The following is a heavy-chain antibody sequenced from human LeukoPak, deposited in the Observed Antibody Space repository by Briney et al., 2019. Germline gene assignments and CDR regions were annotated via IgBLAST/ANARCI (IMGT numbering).Heavy chain of an antibody. J-gene: IGHJ6*03. D-gene: IGHD3-10*01. CDR1: GGSFSGYY. V-gene: IGHV4-34*01. Sequence: SETLSLTCAVYGGSFSGYYWSWIRQPPGKGLEWIGEINHSGSTNYNPSLKSRVTISIDKSKNQLSLRLMSVTVADTGVYYCARSVYYGSRSYFDYYYYMDVWGKGTTVTVSS. CDR2: INHSGST. CDR3: ARSVYYGSRSYFDYYYYMDV.